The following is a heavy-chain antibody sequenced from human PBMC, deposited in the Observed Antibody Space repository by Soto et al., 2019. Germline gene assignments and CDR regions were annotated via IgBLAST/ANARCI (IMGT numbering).Heavy chain of an antibody. V-gene: IGHV3-23*01. Sequence: EVQLLESGGGLAQPGGSLRLSCAGSGFSLSSYAMSWVRQAPGKGLEWVSGISGSGASRDYADSVKGRFTIARDNFGTTLFLQMNSRRGEDTAVYYCARGPCSGGGGYPRHFDDWGQGTLVTVSS. CDR2: ISGSGASR. J-gene: IGHJ4*02. CDR1: GFSLSSYA. CDR3: ARGPCSGGGGYPRHFDD. D-gene: IGHD2-15*01.